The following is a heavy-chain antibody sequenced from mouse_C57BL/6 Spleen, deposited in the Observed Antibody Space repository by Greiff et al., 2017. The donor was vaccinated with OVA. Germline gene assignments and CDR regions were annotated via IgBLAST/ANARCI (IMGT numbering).Heavy chain of an antibody. CDR3: ARYIGGYYGPYAMDY. CDR1: GFTFTDYY. J-gene: IGHJ4*01. CDR2: IRNKANGYTT. V-gene: IGHV7-3*01. D-gene: IGHD1-1*01. Sequence: EVKLMESGGGLVQPGGSLSLSCAASGFTFTDYYMSWVRQPPGKALEWLGFIRNKANGYTTEYSASVKGRFTISRDNSQSILYLQMNALRAEDRATYYCARYIGGYYGPYAMDYWGQGTSVTVSS.